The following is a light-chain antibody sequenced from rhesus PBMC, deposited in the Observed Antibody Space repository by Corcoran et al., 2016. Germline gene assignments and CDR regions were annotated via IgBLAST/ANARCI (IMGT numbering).Light chain of an antibody. CDR3: QRYLSRPLN. CDR1: QSISSW. CDR2: KAS. Sequence: DIQMTQSPSSLSASVGDTVTITCRASQSISSWLAWYQQKPGKAPNPLIYKASRLESGVPSRFRGSGSGTDFTLTFISLQSEDFVTYHYQRYLSRPLNFGGGTKVEL. V-gene: IGKV1-22*01. J-gene: IGKJ4*01.